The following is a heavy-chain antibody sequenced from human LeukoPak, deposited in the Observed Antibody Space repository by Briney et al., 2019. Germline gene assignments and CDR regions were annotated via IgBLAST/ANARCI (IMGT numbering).Heavy chain of an antibody. D-gene: IGHD2-2*01. Sequence: PGGSLRLSCAASGFTFSSYGMHWVRQAPGKGLEWVAVIWYDGSNKYYGDSVKGRFTISRDNSKNTLYLQMDSLRAEDTAVYYCAKANEDCSSTSCPLGAFDIWGQGTMVTVSS. V-gene: IGHV3-30*02. CDR1: GFTFSSYG. CDR3: AKANEDCSSTSCPLGAFDI. CDR2: IWYDGSNK. J-gene: IGHJ3*02.